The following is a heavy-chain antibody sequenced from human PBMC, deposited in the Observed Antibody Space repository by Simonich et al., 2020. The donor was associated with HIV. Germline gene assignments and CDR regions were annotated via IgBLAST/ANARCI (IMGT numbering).Heavy chain of an antibody. V-gene: IGHV4-34*01. J-gene: IGHJ4*02. CDR2: ISLRGST. CDR3: ASVSSSWIPPDY. Sequence: QVQLQQWGAGLLKPSETLSLTCAVYGGSFSGNFWTWIRRTPGKGLEWIGEISLRGSTNYNPSLSSRVTISGDTSKNQFSLKLNSVTAADTAVYYCASVSSSWIPPDYWGQGTPVTVSS. D-gene: IGHD2-2*01. CDR1: GGSFSGNF.